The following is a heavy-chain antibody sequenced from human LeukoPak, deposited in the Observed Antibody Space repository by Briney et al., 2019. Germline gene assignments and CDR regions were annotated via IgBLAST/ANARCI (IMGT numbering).Heavy chain of an antibody. D-gene: IGHD3-3*01. CDR1: GFAFNNYA. V-gene: IGHV3-30*02. CDR3: AKDLRFLEWLYSFDY. CDR2: IRYDGSNK. J-gene: IGHJ4*02. Sequence: GGSLRLSCVASGFAFNNYAMSWVRQAPGKGLEWVAFIRYDGSNKYYAGSVKGRFTISRDNSKNTLYLQMNSLRAEDTAVYYCAKDLRFLEWLYSFDYWGQGTLVTVSS.